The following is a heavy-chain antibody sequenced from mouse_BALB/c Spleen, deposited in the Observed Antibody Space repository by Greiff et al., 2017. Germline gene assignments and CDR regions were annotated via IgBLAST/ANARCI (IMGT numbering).Heavy chain of an antibody. V-gene: IGHV14-3*02. CDR1: GFNIKDTY. CDR2: IDPANGNT. CDR3: APMITTSWFAY. D-gene: IGHD2-4*01. J-gene: IGHJ3*01. Sequence: EVQLQQSGAELVKPGASVKLSCTASGFNIKDTYMHWVKQRPEQGLEWIGRIDPANGNTKYDPKFQGKATIPADTSSNTAYLQLSSLTSEDTAVYYCAPMITTSWFAYWGQGTLVTVSA.